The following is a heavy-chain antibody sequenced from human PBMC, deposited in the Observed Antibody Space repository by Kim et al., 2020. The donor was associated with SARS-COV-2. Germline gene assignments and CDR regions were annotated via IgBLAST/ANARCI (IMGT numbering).Heavy chain of an antibody. V-gene: IGHV3-11*06. Sequence: DSVKGRFTISRDNAKNTVFLQMNSLRDGDTAVYFCVRGRIYYESSGFCPDMWGQGTKVTVSS. CDR3: VRGRIYYESSGFCPDM. D-gene: IGHD3-22*01. J-gene: IGHJ3*02.